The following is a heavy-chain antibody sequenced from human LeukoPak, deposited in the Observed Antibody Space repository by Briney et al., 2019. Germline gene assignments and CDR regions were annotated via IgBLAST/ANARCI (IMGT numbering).Heavy chain of an antibody. Sequence: PGGSLRLSCAASGFTFSIYCMSWVRQAPGKGLEWVANIKQDGSEKYYVDSVKGQFTISRDNAKNSLYLQMNSLRAEDTAVYYCARDLGSGWYLSAEYYFDYWGQGTLVTVSS. J-gene: IGHJ4*02. CDR1: GFTFSIYC. CDR3: ARDLGSGWYLSAEYYFDY. V-gene: IGHV3-7*01. CDR2: IKQDGSEK. D-gene: IGHD6-19*01.